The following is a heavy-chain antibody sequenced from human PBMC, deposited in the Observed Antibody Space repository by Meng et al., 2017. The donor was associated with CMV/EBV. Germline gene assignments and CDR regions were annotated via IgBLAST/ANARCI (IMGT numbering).Heavy chain of an antibody. CDR3: ARNGLPTPFWSGLGAPNWFDP. CDR1: GYSFTSYW. CDR2: IYPGDSDT. Sequence: GESLKISCKGSGYSFTSYWIGWVRQMPGKGLEWMGIIYPGDSDTRYSPSFQGQVTISADKSISTAYLQWSSLKASDTAMYYCARNGLPTPFWSGLGAPNWFDPWGQGTLVTVSS. J-gene: IGHJ5*02. D-gene: IGHD3-3*01. V-gene: IGHV5-51*01.